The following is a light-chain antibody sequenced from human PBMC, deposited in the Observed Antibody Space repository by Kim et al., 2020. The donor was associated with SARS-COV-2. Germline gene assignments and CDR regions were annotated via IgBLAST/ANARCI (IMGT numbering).Light chain of an antibody. V-gene: IGKV1-5*01. CDR2: DAS. CDR3: QQYNNYPLT. J-gene: IGKJ5*01. CDR1: QSLGNW. Sequence: DIQMTQSPSTLSASVGDRVTITCRASQSLGNWLAWYQQKPGKTPNLLIYDASSLESGVPSRFSGSGSATEFTLTISSLQPDDFATYYCQQYNNYPLTFGQGTRLEIK.